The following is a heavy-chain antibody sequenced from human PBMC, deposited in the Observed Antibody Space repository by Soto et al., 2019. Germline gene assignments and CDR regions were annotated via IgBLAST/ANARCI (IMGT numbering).Heavy chain of an antibody. CDR2: IYHSGST. D-gene: IGHD1-26*01. J-gene: IGHJ6*02. CDR3: ARVSGSYYYGMDV. Sequence: QVQLQESGPGLVKPSGTLSLTCAVSGGSISSSNWWSWVRQPPGKGLEWIGEIYHSGSTNYNPSLKSRVPISVDKSKNHFSLQLSSVTAADTAVYYCARVSGSYYYGMDVWGQGTTVTVSS. CDR1: GGSISSSNW. V-gene: IGHV4-4*02.